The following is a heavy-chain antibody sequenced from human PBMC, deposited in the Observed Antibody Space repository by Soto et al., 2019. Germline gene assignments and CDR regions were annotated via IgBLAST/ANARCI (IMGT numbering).Heavy chain of an antibody. J-gene: IGHJ4*02. D-gene: IGHD3-3*01. V-gene: IGHV1-3*04. CDR2: INTGIGNT. CDR1: GYTFTRYA. Sequence: ASVKVSCKASGYTFTRYAVHWVRQAPGHRPEWMGWINTGIGNTEYSEKLQGRATITRDTSATTVYMELSSLRSEDTAVYYCVRDLTYNDFWSGSGFGYWGQGTLVNVSS. CDR3: VRDLTYNDFWSGSGFGY.